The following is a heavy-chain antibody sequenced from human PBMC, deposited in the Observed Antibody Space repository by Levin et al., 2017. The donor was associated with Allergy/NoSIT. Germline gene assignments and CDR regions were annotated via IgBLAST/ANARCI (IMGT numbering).Heavy chain of an antibody. CDR3: GKDYAGRSNEPLYDGIDV. D-gene: IGHD3-22*01. V-gene: IGHV3-9*01. CDR2: ITWDSDNI. CDR1: GFTFDDYA. J-gene: IGHJ6*02. Sequence: PGGSLRLSCAASGFTFDDYAMHWVRQAPGKGLEWVSSITWDSDNIGYADSVKGRFTISRDNAKNSLYLQMNSLTADDTALYYCGKDYAGRSNEPLYDGIDVWGQGTTVTVSS.